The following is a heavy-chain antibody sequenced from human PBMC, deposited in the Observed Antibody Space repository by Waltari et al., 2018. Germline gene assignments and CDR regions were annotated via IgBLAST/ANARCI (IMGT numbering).Heavy chain of an antibody. D-gene: IGHD2-21*02. CDR1: GFTFSSYS. Sequence: QVQLVESGGGVVQPGRSLRLSCAASGFTFSSYSMPWVRQAPGKGLEWVAVISYDGSNKYYADSVKGRFTISRDNSKNTLYLQMNSLRAEDTAVYYCARDSSVVVTAMMDYWGQGTLVTVSS. CDR3: ARDSSVVVTAMMDY. V-gene: IGHV3-30*01. CDR2: ISYDGSNK. J-gene: IGHJ4*02.